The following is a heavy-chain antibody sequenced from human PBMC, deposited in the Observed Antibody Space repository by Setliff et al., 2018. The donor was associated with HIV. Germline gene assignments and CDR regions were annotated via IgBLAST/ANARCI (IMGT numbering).Heavy chain of an antibody. V-gene: IGHV4-34*01. D-gene: IGHD4-4*01. CDR2: MNHSEH. Sequence: SETLSLTCAVYGGSFSGYSWTWIRQSPGKGLEWIGEMNHSEHYYNPTLKSRVTISVDTSKNQFSLKLSSVTAADTAVYYCARGGNSPKAFDIWGQGTMVTVSS. CDR1: GGSFSGYS. J-gene: IGHJ3*02. CDR3: ARGGNSPKAFDI.